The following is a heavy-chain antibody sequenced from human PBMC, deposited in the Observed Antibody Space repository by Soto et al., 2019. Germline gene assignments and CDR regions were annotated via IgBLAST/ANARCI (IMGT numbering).Heavy chain of an antibody. CDR1: GFSLSTSGVG. CDR2: IYWDDDK. Sequence: QITLKESGPTLVKPTQTLTLTCTFSGFSLSTSGVGVGWIRQPPGKALEWLALIYWDDDKRYSPSLKSRLTITTDTSKNPVVLTMTTMDPVDTATYYCAHYFDGDNEGNWFDPWGQGTLVTVSS. CDR3: AHYFDGDNEGNWFDP. J-gene: IGHJ5*02. V-gene: IGHV2-5*02. D-gene: IGHD4-17*01.